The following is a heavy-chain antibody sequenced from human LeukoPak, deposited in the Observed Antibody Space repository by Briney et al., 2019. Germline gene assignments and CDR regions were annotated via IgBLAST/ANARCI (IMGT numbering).Heavy chain of an antibody. CDR2: FDPEDGET. CDR1: GYTLTELS. Sequence: ASVKVSCKVSGYTLTELSMHWVRQAPGKGLEWMGGFDPEDGETIYAQKFQGRDTMTRDTSTATAYMDLSSLRSEDTAVSYCATGDRRGWWFDYWGQGTLVTVSS. V-gene: IGHV1-24*01. D-gene: IGHD2-15*01. CDR3: ATGDRRGWWFDY. J-gene: IGHJ4*02.